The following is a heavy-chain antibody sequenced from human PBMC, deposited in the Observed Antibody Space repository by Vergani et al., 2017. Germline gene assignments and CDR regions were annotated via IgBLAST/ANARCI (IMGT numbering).Heavy chain of an antibody. J-gene: IGHJ3*02. Sequence: QVQLVESGGGLVKPGGSLRLSCAASGFTFSDYYMSWIRQAPGKGLEWVSYISSSGSTIYYADSVKGRFTISRDNAKNSLYLQMNSLRAEDTAVYYCSSDNDFWSGPAVDAFDIWGQGTMVTVSS. CDR3: SSDNDFWSGPAVDAFDI. V-gene: IGHV3-11*01. CDR2: ISSSGSTI. D-gene: IGHD3-3*01. CDR1: GFTFSDYY.